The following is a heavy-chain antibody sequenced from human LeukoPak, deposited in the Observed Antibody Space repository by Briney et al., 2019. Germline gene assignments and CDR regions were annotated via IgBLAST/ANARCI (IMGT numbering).Heavy chain of an antibody. Sequence: PGGSLRLSCAASGFTFSSYAMHWVRQAPGKGLKWVAVTSFDGSDNYYADSVKGRFTISRDNSKNTLYLQMNSLRAEDTAVYYCARDHPPDYYDSSGYSDYWGQGTLVTVSS. D-gene: IGHD3-22*01. CDR1: GFTFSSYA. J-gene: IGHJ4*02. V-gene: IGHV3-30*04. CDR2: TSFDGSDN. CDR3: ARDHPPDYYDSSGYSDY.